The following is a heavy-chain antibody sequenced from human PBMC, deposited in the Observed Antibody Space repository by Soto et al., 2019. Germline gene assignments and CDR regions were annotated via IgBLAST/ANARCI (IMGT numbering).Heavy chain of an antibody. Sequence: PGGSLRLSCAASGFTFSDYGMHWVRQAPGKGLEWVAVLSYDGSNKYYADSVKGRFTISRDNSKNTVYLQMNSLRAEDTAVYYCASLGYCSGGTCRTYYYYYGMDVWGHGTTVTVSS. J-gene: IGHJ6*02. CDR1: GFTFSDYG. CDR2: LSYDGSNK. V-gene: IGHV3-30*03. D-gene: IGHD2-15*01. CDR3: ASLGYCSGGTCRTYYYYYGMDV.